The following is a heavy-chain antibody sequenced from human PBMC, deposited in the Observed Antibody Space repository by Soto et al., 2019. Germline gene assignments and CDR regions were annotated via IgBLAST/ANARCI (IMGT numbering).Heavy chain of an antibody. CDR1: GFTFSSYS. Sequence: EVHLVESGGDLVKPGGSLGLSCSASGFTFSSYSMNWVRQTPGKGLEWVSSISSRSYIYYADSVKGRFTISRDNAKNSLYLQMNSLRVDDTAVYYCARGGGDYYASDCWGQGTLVTVSS. J-gene: IGHJ4*02. D-gene: IGHD3-22*01. CDR2: ISSRSYI. CDR3: ARGGGDYYASDC. V-gene: IGHV3-21*06.